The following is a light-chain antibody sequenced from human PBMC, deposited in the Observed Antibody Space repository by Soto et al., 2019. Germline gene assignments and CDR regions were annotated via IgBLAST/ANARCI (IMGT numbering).Light chain of an antibody. V-gene: IGKV1-5*01. CDR2: DAS. J-gene: IGKJ2*01. CDR3: QQYTRYPYT. CDR1: QSLDKW. Sequence: DIQMTQSPSTLSASVGDRVSISCRASQSLDKWLAWYQQKPGGAPTLLVSDASNLDSAVSSRFTGSGSGTEFTLTISSLQPDDFATYYCQQYTRYPYTFGQGTKLEIK.